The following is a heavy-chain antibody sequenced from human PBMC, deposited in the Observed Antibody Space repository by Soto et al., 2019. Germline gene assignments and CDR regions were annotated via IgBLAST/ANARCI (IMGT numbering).Heavy chain of an antibody. CDR3: ARRYSSSLDF. Sequence: QVQLQESGPGLVKPSETLSLTCTVSGGSISSYYWSWIRQPPGKGLEWIGYIFYSGSTNYNPSLXSXVXIPXDTSKTQFSLKLSSVTAADTAVYYCARRYSSSLDFWGQGTLVTVSS. D-gene: IGHD6-13*01. CDR2: IFYSGST. CDR1: GGSISSYY. V-gene: IGHV4-59*08. J-gene: IGHJ4*02.